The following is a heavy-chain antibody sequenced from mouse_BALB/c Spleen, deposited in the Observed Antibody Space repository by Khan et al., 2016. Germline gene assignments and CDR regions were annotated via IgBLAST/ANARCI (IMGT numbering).Heavy chain of an antibody. D-gene: IGHD2-1*01. CDR1: GDSITSGY. J-gene: IGHJ4*01. CDR3: VRWDGNYGYYAMDY. Sequence: EVQLQESGPSLVKPSQTLSLTCSVTGDSITSGYWNWIRKFPGNKLEYMGYISYSGSTYYNPSLKSRISITRDTSKNQYYLQLNSVTTEDTATYSCVRWDGNYGYYAMDYWGQGTSVTVSS. V-gene: IGHV3-8*02. CDR2: ISYSGST.